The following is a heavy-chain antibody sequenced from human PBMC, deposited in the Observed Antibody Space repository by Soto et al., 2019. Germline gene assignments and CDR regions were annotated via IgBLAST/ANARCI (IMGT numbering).Heavy chain of an antibody. V-gene: IGHV3-23*01. D-gene: IGHD1-26*01. CDR1: GLDFSSEV. J-gene: IGHJ6*04. CDR2: ISGSGRTI. CDR3: AKVGPSYYYGMDV. Sequence: PGGSLRLSCAASGLDFSSEVMCWVRQAPGKGLEWVSSISGSGRTIYHADSMRGRFAISRDNSKNSLYLQLNNLRVDDTAVYYCAKVGPSYYYGMDVWGKGTTVT.